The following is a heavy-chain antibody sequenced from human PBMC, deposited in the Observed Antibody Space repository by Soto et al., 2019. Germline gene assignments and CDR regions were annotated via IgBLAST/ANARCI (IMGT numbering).Heavy chain of an antibody. Sequence: EVQLVESGGGLVQPGGSLRLSCVASGFTFSSYWMSWVRQAPGKGLEWVANIKQDGSEQYYVDSVKGRFTISRENAKNSLYLQMSSLRAEDTAVYYCAFDMEHYYYMDVWGKGTPVTVSS. CDR3: AFDMEHYYYMDV. D-gene: IGHD1-1*01. V-gene: IGHV3-7*01. J-gene: IGHJ6*03. CDR2: IKQDGSEQ. CDR1: GFTFSSYW.